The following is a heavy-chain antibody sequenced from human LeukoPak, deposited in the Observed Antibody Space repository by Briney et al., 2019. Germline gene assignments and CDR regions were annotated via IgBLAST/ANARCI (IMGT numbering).Heavy chain of an antibody. CDR1: GFTFSSYG. Sequence: PGGSLRLSCAASGFTFSSYGMHWVRQAPGKGLEWVAVIWYDGSNKYYADSVKGRFTISRDNSKNTLYPQMNSLRAEDTAVYYCARDPHGDYVLDYWGQGTLVTVSS. V-gene: IGHV3-33*01. D-gene: IGHD4-17*01. J-gene: IGHJ4*02. CDR2: IWYDGSNK. CDR3: ARDPHGDYVLDY.